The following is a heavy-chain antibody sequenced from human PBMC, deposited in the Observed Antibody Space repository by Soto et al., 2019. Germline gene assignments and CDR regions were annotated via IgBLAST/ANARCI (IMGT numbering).Heavy chain of an antibody. CDR3: AKDTLGGTAKKEMYYFDY. J-gene: IGHJ4*02. D-gene: IGHD5-18*01. V-gene: IGHV3-23*01. Sequence: PGGSLRLSCAASGFTFSSYAMSWVRQAPGKGLEWVSAISGSGGSTYYADSVKGRFTISRDNSKNTLYLQMNSLRAEDTAVYYCAKDTLGGTAKKEMYYFDYWGQGTLVTVSS. CDR1: GFTFSSYA. CDR2: ISGSGGST.